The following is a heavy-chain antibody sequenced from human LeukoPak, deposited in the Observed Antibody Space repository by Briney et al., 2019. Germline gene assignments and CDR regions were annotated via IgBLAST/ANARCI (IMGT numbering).Heavy chain of an antibody. Sequence: GGSLRLSCEASGFTFSSYGMHWVRQAPGKGLEWVAFIRYDGSNKYYADSVKGRFTISRDNSKNTLYLQMNSLRAEDTAVYYCAKVRWGSDNALDSWGQGTLVTGSS. CDR1: GFTFSSYG. J-gene: IGHJ4*02. CDR3: AKVRWGSDNALDS. CDR2: IRYDGSNK. V-gene: IGHV3-30*02. D-gene: IGHD3-16*01.